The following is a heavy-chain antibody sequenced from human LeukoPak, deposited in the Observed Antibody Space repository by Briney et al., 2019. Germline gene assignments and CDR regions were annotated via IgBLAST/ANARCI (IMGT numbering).Heavy chain of an antibody. CDR2: INHSGST. CDR1: GGSFSGYY. V-gene: IGHV4-34*01. D-gene: IGHD3-10*01. CDR3: ARGGLNYYDSGSYYPYYYYYYGMDV. J-gene: IGHJ6*02. Sequence: PSETLSLTCAVYGGSFSGYYWSWIRQPPGKGLEWIGEINHSGSTNYNPSLKSRVTISVDTSKNQFSLKLSSVTAADTAVYYCARGGLNYYDSGSYYPYYYYYYGMDVWGQGTTVTVSS.